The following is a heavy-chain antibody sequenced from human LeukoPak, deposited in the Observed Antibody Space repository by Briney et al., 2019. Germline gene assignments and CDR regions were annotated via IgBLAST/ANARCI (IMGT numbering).Heavy chain of an antibody. D-gene: IGHD2-2*01. V-gene: IGHV1-2*02. J-gene: IGHJ4*02. Sequence: GASVKVSCKASGYTFTGYYMHWVRQAPGQGLEWMGWINPNSGGTNYAQKFQGRVTMTRDTSISTAYMELSRLRSDDTAVYYCARDIVVVPAARYFWGYWGQGTLVTVSS. CDR1: GYTFTGYY. CDR2: INPNSGGT. CDR3: ARDIVVVPAARYFWGY.